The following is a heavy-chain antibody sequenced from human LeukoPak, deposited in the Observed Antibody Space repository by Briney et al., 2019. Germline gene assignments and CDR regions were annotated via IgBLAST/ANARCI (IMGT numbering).Heavy chain of an antibody. V-gene: IGHV3-30-3*01. CDR1: GFTFSSYA. Sequence: GGSLRLSCAASGFTFSSYAMHWVRQAPGKGLEWVAVISHDGSNKYYADSVKGRFTISRDNSKNTLYLQMNSLRAEDTAVYYCARDRGNIPPDALDIWGQGTMVTVSS. CDR2: ISHDGSNK. D-gene: IGHD2/OR15-2a*01. J-gene: IGHJ3*02. CDR3: ARDRGNIPPDALDI.